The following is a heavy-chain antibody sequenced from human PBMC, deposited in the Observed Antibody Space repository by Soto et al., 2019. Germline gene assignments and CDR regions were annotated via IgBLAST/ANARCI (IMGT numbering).Heavy chain of an antibody. CDR2: INGYNGNT. Sequence: QVQLVQSGAEVKKPGASVKVSCKASGYTFTRSGISWVRQAPGQGLEWMGWINGYNGNTNYTQKSQGRITMTTDTPTSTAYMELRSLRSADTAVYYCARMGDVPYYYYGMDVWGQGTTVSVSS. CDR1: GYTFTRSG. J-gene: IGHJ6*02. V-gene: IGHV1-18*01. CDR3: ARMGDVPYYYYGMDV. D-gene: IGHD3-16*01.